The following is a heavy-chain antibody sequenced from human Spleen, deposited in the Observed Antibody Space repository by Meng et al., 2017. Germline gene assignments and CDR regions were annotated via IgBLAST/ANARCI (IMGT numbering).Heavy chain of an antibody. V-gene: IGHV4-59*01. CDR1: GGSISSYY. J-gene: IGHJ4*02. Sequence: SETLSLTCTVSGGSISSYYWSWIRQPPGKGLEWIGYIYYSGSTNYNPSLKSRVTISVDTSKNQFSLKLSSVTTADTAVYYCARQSIAAAGWPGYFDYWGQGTLVTVSS. CDR3: ARQSIAAAGWPGYFDY. D-gene: IGHD6-13*01. CDR2: IYYSGST.